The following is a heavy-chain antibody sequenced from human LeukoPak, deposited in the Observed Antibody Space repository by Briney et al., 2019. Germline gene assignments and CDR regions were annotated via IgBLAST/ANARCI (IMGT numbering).Heavy chain of an antibody. V-gene: IGHV4-39*01. D-gene: IGHD3-22*01. J-gene: IGHJ5*02. Sequence: SETLSLTCTVSGVSIRSRSYYWGWIRQPPGKGLEWIGNIYSSGTTYYSPSVESRVAISVDTSKSQFSLKLRSVTAADTAVYYCARHRGDYDSSGYYWFDPWSQGTLVTVSS. CDR3: ARHRGDYDSSGYYWFDP. CDR2: IYSSGTT. CDR1: GVSIRSRSYY.